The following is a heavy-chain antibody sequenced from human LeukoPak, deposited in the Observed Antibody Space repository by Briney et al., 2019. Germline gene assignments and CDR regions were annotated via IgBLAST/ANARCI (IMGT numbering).Heavy chain of an antibody. D-gene: IGHD2-2*01. J-gene: IGHJ6*02. CDR3: ARDRCSSTSCKNYYYYGMDV. V-gene: IGHV1-8*02. Sequence: ASVKVSCKASGYTFTTYDINWVRQATGQGLEWMGWMNPNSGNTGYAQKFQGRVTMTRNTSMSTAYMELRSLRSDDTAVYYCARDRCSSTSCKNYYYYGMDVWGQGTTVTVSS. CDR2: MNPNSGNT. CDR1: GYTFTTYD.